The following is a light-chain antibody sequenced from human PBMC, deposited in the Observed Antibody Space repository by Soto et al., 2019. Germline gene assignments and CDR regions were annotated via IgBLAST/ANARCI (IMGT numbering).Light chain of an antibody. Sequence: SYELTQPPSVSVAPGQTATITCGGNKIGGKSVHWYQQKSGQAPVLVVYDDSDRPSGIPERFSGSNSGNTATLTISRVEAGDEADYYCQVWDSSSDQVFGGVTKLTVL. CDR2: DDS. J-gene: IGLJ3*02. V-gene: IGLV3-21*02. CDR3: QVWDSSSDQV. CDR1: KIGGKS.